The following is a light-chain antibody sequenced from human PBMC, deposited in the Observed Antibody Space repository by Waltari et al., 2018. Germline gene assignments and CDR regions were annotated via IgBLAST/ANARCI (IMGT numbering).Light chain of an antibody. Sequence: DIQMTQSPFSVSASVGDRVTITRRASQGISTRLAWYQQKPGKAPRLLIYDASSLQSGVPSRFSGSGSGTDFTLTTSSLQPEDFATYSCQQGNSFPPTFGQGTKVEI. CDR3: QQGNSFPPT. V-gene: IGKV1-12*01. CDR1: QGISTR. CDR2: DAS. J-gene: IGKJ1*01.